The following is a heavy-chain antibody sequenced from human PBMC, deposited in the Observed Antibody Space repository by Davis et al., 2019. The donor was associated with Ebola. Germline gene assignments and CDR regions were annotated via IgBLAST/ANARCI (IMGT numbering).Heavy chain of an antibody. CDR3: ARVTTPQVDYFDY. Sequence: ASVKVSCKASGGTFSSYAISWVRQAPGQGLEWMGWINPNSGGTNYAQKFQGRVTMTRDTSISTAYMELSRLRSDDTAVYYCARVTTPQVDYFDYWGQGTLVTVSS. J-gene: IGHJ4*02. CDR1: GGTFSSYA. V-gene: IGHV1-2*02. D-gene: IGHD4-11*01. CDR2: INPNSGGT.